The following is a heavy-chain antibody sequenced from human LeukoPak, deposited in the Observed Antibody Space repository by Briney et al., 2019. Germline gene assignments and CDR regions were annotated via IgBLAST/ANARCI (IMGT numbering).Heavy chain of an antibody. Sequence: SETLSLTCTVPGGSISIYYWSWIRQPPGKGLEWIGYIYYSGSNNCNPSLKSRVTISVGTSKNQFSLKLSSVTAADTAVYYCARESGYDYLFDYWGQGTLVTVSS. CDR2: IYYSGSN. J-gene: IGHJ4*02. V-gene: IGHV4-59*01. D-gene: IGHD5-12*01. CDR3: ARESGYDYLFDY. CDR1: GGSISIYY.